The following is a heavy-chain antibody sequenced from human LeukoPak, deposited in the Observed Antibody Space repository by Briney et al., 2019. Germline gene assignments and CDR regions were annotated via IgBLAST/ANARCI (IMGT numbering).Heavy chain of an antibody. CDR1: GYTFTSYY. J-gene: IGHJ4*02. V-gene: IGHV1-69*13. Sequence: GASVKVSCKASGYTFTSYYMHWVRQAPGQELEWMGGIIPIFGTANYAQKFQGRVTITADESTSTAYMELSSLRSEDTAVYYCAARGAGDDVGDYWGQGTLVTVSS. CDR3: AARGAGDDVGDY. D-gene: IGHD3-10*01. CDR2: IIPIFGTA.